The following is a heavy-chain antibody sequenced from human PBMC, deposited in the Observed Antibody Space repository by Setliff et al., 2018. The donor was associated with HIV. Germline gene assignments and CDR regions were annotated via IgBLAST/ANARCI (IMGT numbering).Heavy chain of an antibody. CDR1: GFSFSDYY. Sequence: GGSLRLSCAASGFSFSDYYMTWVRQAPGRGLEWVSYITSSGTTTLYGDSMRGRFTASRDNAESSMYLQMNNLRAEDTAVYYCVRASGRILGVVTNFDPWGQGTLVTVSS. CDR2: ITSSGTTT. D-gene: IGHD3-3*01. J-gene: IGHJ5*02. V-gene: IGHV3-11*04. CDR3: VRASGRILGVVTNFDP.